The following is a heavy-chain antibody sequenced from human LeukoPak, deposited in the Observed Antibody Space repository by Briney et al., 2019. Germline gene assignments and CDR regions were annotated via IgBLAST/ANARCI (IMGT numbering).Heavy chain of an antibody. CDR3: ARSSRTLFDY. CDR1: GFTVSSNY. CDR2: IYSGGST. V-gene: IGHV3-66*01. Sequence: GGSLRLSCAASGFTVSSNYMSWVRQAPGKGLEWASVIYSGGSTYYADSVKGRFTISRDNSKNTLYLQMNSLRAEDTAVYYCARSSRTLFDYWGQGTLVTVSS. J-gene: IGHJ4*02. D-gene: IGHD1-26*01.